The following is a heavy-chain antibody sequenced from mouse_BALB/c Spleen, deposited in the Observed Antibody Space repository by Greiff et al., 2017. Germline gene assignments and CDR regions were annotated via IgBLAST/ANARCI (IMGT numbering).Heavy chain of an antibody. Sequence: EVQLVESGGDLVKPGGSLKLSCAASGFTFSSYGMSWVRQTPDKRLEWVATISSGGSYTYYPDSVKGRFTISRDNAKNTLYLQMSSLKSEDTAMYYCARHGAGYFYFDYWGQGTTLTVSS. CDR1: GFTFSSYG. CDR2: ISSGGSYT. J-gene: IGHJ2*01. D-gene: IGHD2-3*01. V-gene: IGHV5-6*01. CDR3: ARHGAGYFYFDY.